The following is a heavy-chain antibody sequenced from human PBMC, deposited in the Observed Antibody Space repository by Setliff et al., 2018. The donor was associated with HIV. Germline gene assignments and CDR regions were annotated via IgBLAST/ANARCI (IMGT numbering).Heavy chain of an antibody. D-gene: IGHD2-15*01. CDR1: GYTFTNYD. CDR2: MNPNSGNT. J-gene: IGHJ4*02. CDR3: ARDRGGWELLSI. V-gene: IGHV1-8*02. Sequence: ASVKVSCKSSGYTFTNYDINWVRQAAGQGLEWMGWMNPNSGNTGYAQKFQGRVTMTRSTSITTAYMELSSLRSEDTAVYYCARDRGGWELLSIWGQGTLVTVSS.